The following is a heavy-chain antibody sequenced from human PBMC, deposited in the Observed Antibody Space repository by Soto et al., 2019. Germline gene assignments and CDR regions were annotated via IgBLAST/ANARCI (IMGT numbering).Heavy chain of an antibody. D-gene: IGHD3-22*01. J-gene: IGHJ4*02. V-gene: IGHV4-30-4*02. CDR3: ARVEGDPRPIDPYYYDSSGYYYVY. CDR2: IYYSGST. CDR1: GGSISSGDYY. Sequence: PSETLSLTCTVSGGSISSGDYYWSWIRQPPGKGLEWIGYIYYSGSTYYNPSLKSRVTISVDTSKNQFSLKLSSVTAADTAVYYCARVEGDPRPIDPYYYDSSGYYYVYWGQGTLVTVSS.